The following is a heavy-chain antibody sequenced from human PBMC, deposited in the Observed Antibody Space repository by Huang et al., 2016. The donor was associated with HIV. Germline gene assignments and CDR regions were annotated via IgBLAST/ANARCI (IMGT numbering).Heavy chain of an antibody. CDR2: IYTGGST. V-gene: IGHV4-4*07. CDR1: GGSISRYY. D-gene: IGHD3-10*01. Sequence: QVQLQESGPGLVKPSETLSLTCTVSGGSISRYYWSWIRQPAGKGLEGIGRIYTGGSTNYNPSLKSRVTMSVDTSKNQFSLKLRSVTAADTAVYYCARGGELLWFGEPGGWFDPWGQGTLVTVSS. J-gene: IGHJ5*02. CDR3: ARGGELLWFGEPGGWFDP.